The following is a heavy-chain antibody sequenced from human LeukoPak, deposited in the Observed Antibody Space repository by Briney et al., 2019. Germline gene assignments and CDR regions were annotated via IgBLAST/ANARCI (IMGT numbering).Heavy chain of an antibody. CDR1: GFTFSSYA. Sequence: PGGSLRLSCAASGFTFSSYAMNWVRQAPGKGLEWVSYISSSGSTIYYADSVKGRFTISRDNAKNSLYLQMNSLRAEDTAVYYCARGVGLERLRLGYWGQGTLVTVSS. D-gene: IGHD1-1*01. CDR3: ARGVGLERLRLGY. CDR2: ISSSGSTI. V-gene: IGHV3-48*03. J-gene: IGHJ4*02.